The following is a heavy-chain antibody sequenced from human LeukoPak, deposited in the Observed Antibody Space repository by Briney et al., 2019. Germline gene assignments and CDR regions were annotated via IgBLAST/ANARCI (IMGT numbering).Heavy chain of an antibody. J-gene: IGHJ6*03. CDR1: GFTFSSSN. Sequence: PGGSLRLSCAASGFTFSSSNMNWVRQAPGKGLEWVSFISSSSDTLYYTDSVKGRFTISRDNAKNSLYLQMNSLRAEDTAVYYCARAEAAAGPPYYYYYMDVWGKGTTVTVSS. CDR2: ISSSSDTL. V-gene: IGHV3-48*04. CDR3: ARAEAAAGPPYYYYYMDV. D-gene: IGHD6-13*01.